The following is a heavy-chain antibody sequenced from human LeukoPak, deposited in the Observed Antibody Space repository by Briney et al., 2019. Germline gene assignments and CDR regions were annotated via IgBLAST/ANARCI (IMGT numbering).Heavy chain of an antibody. V-gene: IGHV1-69*06. J-gene: IGHJ6*03. CDR1: GGTFSSYA. CDR2: IIPIFGTA. Sequence: SVKVSYKASGGTFSSYAISWVRQAPGQGLEWMGGIIPIFGTANYAQKFQGRVTITADKSTSTAYMELSSLRSEDTAVYYCARLGCSSTSCHRLYYYMDVWGKGTTVTVSS. D-gene: IGHD2-2*01. CDR3: ARLGCSSTSCHRLYYYMDV.